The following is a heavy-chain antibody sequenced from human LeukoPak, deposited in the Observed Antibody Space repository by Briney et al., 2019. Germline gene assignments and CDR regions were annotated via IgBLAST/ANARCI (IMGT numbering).Heavy chain of an antibody. D-gene: IGHD6-6*01. CDR3: ARELAARPFDY. CDR2: ISSSSSTI. CDR1: GFTFSSYS. V-gene: IGHV3-48*01. Sequence: GGSLRLSCAASGFTFSSYSMNWVRQAPGKGLEWVSYISSSSSTIYYADSVKGRFTISRDNAKNSLCLQMNSLRAEDTAVYYCARELAARPFDYWGQGTLVTVSS. J-gene: IGHJ4*02.